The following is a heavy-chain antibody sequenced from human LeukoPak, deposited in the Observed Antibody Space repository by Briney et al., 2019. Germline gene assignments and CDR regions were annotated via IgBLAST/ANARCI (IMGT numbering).Heavy chain of an antibody. D-gene: IGHD1-26*01. V-gene: IGHV3-74*01. CDR1: GFTFRTYW. CDR3: GRDLGARSGY. CDR2: IKEDGSIT. Sequence: PGGSLRLACAVSGFTFRTYWMHWVRQVPGEGLVWVSRIKEDGSITNYADSVKGRFSISRDNANNTLYLQMNSLSAEDTAVYSCGRDLGARSGYWGQGTLVTVSS. J-gene: IGHJ4*02.